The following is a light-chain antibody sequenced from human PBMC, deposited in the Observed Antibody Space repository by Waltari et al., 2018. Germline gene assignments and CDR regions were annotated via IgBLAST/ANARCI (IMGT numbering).Light chain of an antibody. CDR3: QQYGNAPLT. J-gene: IGKJ4*01. CDR2: AAS. Sequence: EIVLTQSPGTLSLSPGEGAALSCRASQSVTNDRIAWYQQKPGQAPRLLTYAASSRATGIPDRFSGGGSGTDFTLTISRLEPEDFAVYHCQQYGNAPLTFGGGTKVEIK. V-gene: IGKV3-20*01. CDR1: QSVTNDR.